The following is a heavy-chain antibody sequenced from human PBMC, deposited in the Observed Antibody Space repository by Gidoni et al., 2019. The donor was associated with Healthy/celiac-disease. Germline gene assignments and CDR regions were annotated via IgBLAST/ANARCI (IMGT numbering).Heavy chain of an antibody. Sequence: EVQLLASGGGLVQPGGSLRLSCAASGFTFSSYAMSWVRQAPGKGLEWVSAIRGSGGSTYYADSGKGRVTISRDKAKNTLYRKMNSLRAEDTAVYYGAKDRGIAVAGRSDAFDIGGQGTMVTVSS. D-gene: IGHD6-19*01. J-gene: IGHJ3*02. V-gene: IGHV3-23*01. CDR2: IRGSGGST. CDR1: GFTFSSYA. CDR3: AKDRGIAVAGRSDAFDI.